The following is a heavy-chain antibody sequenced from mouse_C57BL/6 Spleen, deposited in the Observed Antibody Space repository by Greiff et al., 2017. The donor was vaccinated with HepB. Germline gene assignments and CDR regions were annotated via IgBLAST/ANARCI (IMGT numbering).Heavy chain of an antibody. CDR2: IDPENGDT. J-gene: IGHJ1*03. D-gene: IGHD4-1*01. V-gene: IGHV14-4*01. Sequence: EVQLQQSGAELVRPGASVKLSCTASGFNIKDDYMHWVKQRPEQGLEWIGWIDPENGDTEYASKFQGKATITADTSSNTAYLQLSSLTSEDTAVYYCTKAGTPFDVWGTGTTVTVSS. CDR1: GFNIKDDY. CDR3: TKAGTPFDV.